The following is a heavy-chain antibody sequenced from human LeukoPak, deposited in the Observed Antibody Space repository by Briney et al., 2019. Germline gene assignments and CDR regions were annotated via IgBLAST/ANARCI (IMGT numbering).Heavy chain of an antibody. Sequence: PGGSLRLSCAASGFSVSSKYMIWVRQAPGMGLEWVSVLYSGGSTYYADSVKGRFTISRDNSKNTLYLQMNSLRAEDTAVYYCARGVSSSWYVDYWGQGTLVTVSS. CDR2: LYSGGST. V-gene: IGHV3-53*01. D-gene: IGHD6-13*01. CDR1: GFSVSSKY. CDR3: ARGVSSSWYVDY. J-gene: IGHJ4*02.